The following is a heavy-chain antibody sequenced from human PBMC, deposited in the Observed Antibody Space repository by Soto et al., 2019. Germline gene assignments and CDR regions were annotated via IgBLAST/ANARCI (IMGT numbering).Heavy chain of an antibody. Sequence: PSETLSLTCTVSGGSISSYYWSWIRQPPGKGLEWIGYIYYSGSTNYNPSLKSRVTISVDTSKNQFSLKLSSVTAADTAVYYCARARRDGYNRMHFDYWGQGTLVTVSS. CDR2: IYYSGST. CDR1: GGSISSYY. J-gene: IGHJ4*02. CDR3: ARARRDGYNRMHFDY. V-gene: IGHV4-59*01. D-gene: IGHD5-12*01.